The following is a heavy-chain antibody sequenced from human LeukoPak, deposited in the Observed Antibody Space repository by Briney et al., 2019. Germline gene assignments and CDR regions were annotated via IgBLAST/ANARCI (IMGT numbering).Heavy chain of an antibody. CDR1: GGSLTTGASLTNAH. D-gene: IGHD5-12*01. CDR2: VYHSGST. J-gene: IGHJ4*02. Sequence: SETLSLTCAVSGGSLTTGASLTNAHWFSWIRQPPGKGLECIGYVYHSGSTYYTPSLKSRVIISIDTSKSQFSLNLRSVTAADTAAYFCARGRDLDYSGSHSYFFDYWGQGALVTVSS. V-gene: IGHV4-30-4*01. CDR3: ARGRDLDYSGSHSYFFDY.